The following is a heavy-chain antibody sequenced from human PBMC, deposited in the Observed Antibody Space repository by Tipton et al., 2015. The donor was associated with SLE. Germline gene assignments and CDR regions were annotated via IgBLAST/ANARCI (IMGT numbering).Heavy chain of an antibody. J-gene: IGHJ4*02. CDR1: GGSVGSNKW. V-gene: IGHV4-4*02. Sequence: TLSLTCAVSGGSVGSNKWWTWVRQPPGKGLEWIGSVYFSGSTYYSPSLKSRVTMSLDTSKNQFSLRLSSVSAADTAVYYCARSSRYCSGDSCYYFNSWGQGTLVTVPS. CDR3: ARSSRYCSGDSCYYFNS. CDR2: VYFSGST. D-gene: IGHD2-15*01.